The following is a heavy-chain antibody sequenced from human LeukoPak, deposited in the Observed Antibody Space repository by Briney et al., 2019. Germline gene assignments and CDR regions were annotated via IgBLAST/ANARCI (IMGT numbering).Heavy chain of an antibody. J-gene: IGHJ3*02. CDR1: GGSISSYY. V-gene: IGHV4-4*07. CDR2: IYTSGST. Sequence: SETLSLTCTVSGGSISSYYWSWIRQPAGKGLEWIGRIYTSGSTNYNPSLKSRVTISVDKSMTQFSLKLSSVTAADTAVYYCAKTAEYSSSHDVFDIWGQGTMVTVSS. CDR3: AKTAEYSSSHDVFDI. D-gene: IGHD6-6*01.